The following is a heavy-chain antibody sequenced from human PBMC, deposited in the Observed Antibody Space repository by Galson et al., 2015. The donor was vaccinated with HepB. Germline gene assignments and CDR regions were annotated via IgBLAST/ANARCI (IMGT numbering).Heavy chain of an antibody. CDR3: ARDMGL. CDR2: ISYDGSNR. V-gene: IGHV3-30-3*01. D-gene: IGHD3-10*01. Sequence: SLRLSCAASGFTFSSYAMHWVRQAPGKGLEWVAVISYDGSNRYYADSVKGRFTISRDNSKNTLYLQMNSLRAEDTAVYYCARDMGLGGQGTMVTVSS. J-gene: IGHJ3*01. CDR1: GFTFSSYA.